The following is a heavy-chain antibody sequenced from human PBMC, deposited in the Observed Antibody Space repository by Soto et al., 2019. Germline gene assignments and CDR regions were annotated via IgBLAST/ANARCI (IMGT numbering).Heavy chain of an antibody. V-gene: IGHV3-30*18. CDR3: AKGEVGGGGFRIFDY. D-gene: IGHD3-16*01. CDR1: GFTFSSYG. CDR2: ISYDGSNK. Sequence: QPGGSLRLSCAASGFTFSSYGMHWVRQAPGKGLEWVAVISYDGSNKYYADSVKGRFTISRDNSKNTLYLQMNSLRAEDTAVYYCAKGEVGGGGFRIFDYWGQGTLVTVS. J-gene: IGHJ4*02.